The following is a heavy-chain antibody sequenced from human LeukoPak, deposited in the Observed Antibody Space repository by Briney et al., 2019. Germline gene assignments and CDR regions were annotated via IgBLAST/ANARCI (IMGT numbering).Heavy chain of an antibody. Sequence: GGSLRLSCAASGFTFSSYAMSWVRQAPGKGLEWVSAISGSGGSTYYADSVKGRFTISRDNSKNTLYLQMNSLRAEDKAVYYCAKDYYDSSGYYLGYDAFDIWGQGTMVTVSS. V-gene: IGHV3-23*01. CDR1: GFTFSSYA. CDR3: AKDYYDSSGYYLGYDAFDI. D-gene: IGHD3-22*01. J-gene: IGHJ3*02. CDR2: ISGSGGST.